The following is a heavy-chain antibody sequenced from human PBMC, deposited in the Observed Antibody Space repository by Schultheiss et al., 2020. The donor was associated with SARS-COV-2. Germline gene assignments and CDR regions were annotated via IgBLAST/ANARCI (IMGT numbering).Heavy chain of an antibody. CDR3: ARAGWELLAGYYYGMDV. Sequence: ASVKVSCKASGYTFTSYYMHWVRQAPGQGLEWMGIINPSGGSTSYAQKFQGRVTMTTDTSTSTAYMELSRLRSDDTAVYYCARAGWELLAGYYYGMDVWGQGTTVTVSS. CDR1: GYTFTSYY. V-gene: IGHV1-46*01. D-gene: IGHD1-26*01. J-gene: IGHJ6*02. CDR2: INPSGGST.